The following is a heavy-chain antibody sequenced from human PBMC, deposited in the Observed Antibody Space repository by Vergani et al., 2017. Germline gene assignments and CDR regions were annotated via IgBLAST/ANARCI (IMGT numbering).Heavy chain of an antibody. V-gene: IGHV3-23*01. J-gene: IGHJ4*02. CDR1: GFRFREHG. D-gene: IGHD2-15*01. Sequence: EVQLLESGGGSVQPGESLRLSCVASGFRFREHGMNWVRQAPGKGLEWVSAISGSGGSTYYADSVKGRFTISRDNSKNTLYLQMNSLRAEDTAVYYCAKYPDIVVVVAATGYFDYWGQGTLVTVSS. CDR3: AKYPDIVVVVAATGYFDY. CDR2: ISGSGGST.